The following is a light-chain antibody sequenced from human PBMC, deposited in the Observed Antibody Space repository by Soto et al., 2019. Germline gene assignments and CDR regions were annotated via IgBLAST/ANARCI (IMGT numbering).Light chain of an antibody. J-gene: IGLJ2*01. V-gene: IGLV2-18*02. CDR3: SSYTSSRTVV. CDR2: EVN. CDR1: SSDVGTYNR. Sequence: QSALTQPPSVSGSPGQSVTISCTGTSSDVGTYNRVSWFQQPPGTAPKLMIYEVNNRPSGVPDRFSGSKSGNTASLTISGLQAEDEANYYCSSYTSSRTVVFGGGTKVTVL.